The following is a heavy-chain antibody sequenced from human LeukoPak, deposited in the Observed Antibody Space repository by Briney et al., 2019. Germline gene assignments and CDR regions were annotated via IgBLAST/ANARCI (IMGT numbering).Heavy chain of an antibody. V-gene: IGHV3-33*06. Sequence: PGRSLRLSCAASGFTFSSYGMHWVRQAPGKGLEWEAVIWYDGSNKYYADSVKGRFTISRDNSKNTLYLQMNSLRAEDTAVYYCAKDGSSWYYYYYYYMDVWGKGTTVTVSS. D-gene: IGHD6-13*01. CDR2: IWYDGSNK. CDR3: AKDGSSWYYYYYYYMDV. J-gene: IGHJ6*03. CDR1: GFTFSSYG.